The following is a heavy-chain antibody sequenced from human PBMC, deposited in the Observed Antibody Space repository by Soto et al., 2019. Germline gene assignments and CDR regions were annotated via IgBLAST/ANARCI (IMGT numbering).Heavy chain of an antibody. J-gene: IGHJ5*02. CDR3: AREVRYCSSTSCYIVDP. D-gene: IGHD2-2*02. CDR1: GGSISSYY. CDR2: IYYSGST. V-gene: IGHV4-59*12. Sequence: PSETLSLTCTVSGGSISSYYWSWIRQPPGKGLEWIGYIYYSGSTNYNPSLKSRVTISVDTSKNQFSLKLSSVTAADTAVYYCAREVRYCSSTSCYIVDPWGQGTLVTVSS.